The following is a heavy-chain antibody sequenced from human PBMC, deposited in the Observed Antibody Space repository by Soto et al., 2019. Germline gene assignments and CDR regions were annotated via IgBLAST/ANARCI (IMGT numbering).Heavy chain of an antibody. CDR2: IFPRDFEV. J-gene: IGHJ5*01. CDR1: AYTFTNYW. V-gene: IGHV5-51*01. Sequence: PGPSLKISCQTSAYTFTNYWNGWVRQMPGGGLEWLGLIFPRDFEVRYSPSFEGQVTISADRSTATAFLQLRSLDASDSALYFCARLVSLLPQIDSWGQGTPVTVSA. CDR3: ARLVSLLPQIDS. D-gene: IGHD2-15*01.